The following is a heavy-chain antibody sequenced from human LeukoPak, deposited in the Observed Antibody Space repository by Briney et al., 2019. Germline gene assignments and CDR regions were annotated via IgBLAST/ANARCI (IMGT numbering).Heavy chain of an antibody. CDR2: IRGSGINK. Sequence: GGSLRLSCSASGFTFSSYEMNWVRQAPGKRLEWFSYIRGSGINKYYAESVKGRFTISRDNAKNSLYLQMNSLRAEDTAVYYCARGSPVHYYGSGSYRIRAGFDYWGQGTLVTVSS. D-gene: IGHD3-10*01. J-gene: IGHJ4*02. CDR3: ARGSPVHYYGSGSYRIRAGFDY. CDR1: GFTFSSYE. V-gene: IGHV3-48*03.